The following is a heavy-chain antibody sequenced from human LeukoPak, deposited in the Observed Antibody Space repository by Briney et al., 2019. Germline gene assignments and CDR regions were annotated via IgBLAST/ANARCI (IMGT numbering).Heavy chain of an antibody. CDR3: ARERYYDSSGYYYDNWFDP. J-gene: IGHJ5*02. D-gene: IGHD3-22*01. CDR1: GYTFTSYD. V-gene: IGHV1-69*04. Sequence: ASVKVSCKASGYTFTSYDINWVRQAPGQGLEWMGRIIPILGIANYAQKFQGRVTITADKSTSTAYMELSSLRSEDTAVYYCARERYYDSSGYYYDNWFDPWGQGTLVTVSS. CDR2: IIPILGIA.